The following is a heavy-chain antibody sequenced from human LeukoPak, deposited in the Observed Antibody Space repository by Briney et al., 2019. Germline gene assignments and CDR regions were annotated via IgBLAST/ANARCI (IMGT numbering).Heavy chain of an antibody. Sequence: GGSLRLSCAASGFTFSSYAMHWVRQAPGKGLEYVSAISSNGGSTYYANSVKGRFTISRDNSKNTLYLQMGSLRAEDTAVYYCAKTASDNWFDPWGQGTLVTVSS. CDR2: ISSNGGST. J-gene: IGHJ5*02. CDR3: AKTASDNWFDP. D-gene: IGHD1-1*01. V-gene: IGHV3-64*01. CDR1: GFTFSSYA.